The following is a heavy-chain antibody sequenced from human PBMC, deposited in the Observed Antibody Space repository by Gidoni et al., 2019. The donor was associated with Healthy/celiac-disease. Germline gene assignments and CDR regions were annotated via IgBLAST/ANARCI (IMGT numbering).Heavy chain of an antibody. CDR3: AKDGDGSSSPEDLFDY. J-gene: IGHJ4*02. D-gene: IGHD6-6*01. Sequence: EVQLLESGGGLVQPGGSLRLSCAASGFTFSSYAMSWVRQAPGKGLEWVSSIRGSGGSTYYADSVKGRFTISRDNSKNTLYLQMNSLRAEDTAVYYCAKDGDGSSSPEDLFDYWGQGTLVTVSS. V-gene: IGHV3-23*01. CDR2: IRGSGGST. CDR1: GFTFSSYA.